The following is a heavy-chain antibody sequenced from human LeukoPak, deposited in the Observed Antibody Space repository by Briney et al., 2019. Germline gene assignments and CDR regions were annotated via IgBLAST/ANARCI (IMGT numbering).Heavy chain of an antibody. D-gene: IGHD3-3*01. CDR1: GYTFTGYY. CDR3: ARATSRLEWLLNWFDP. Sequence: ASAKVSCKASGYTFTGYYMHWVRQAPGQGLEWMGWINPNSGDTNYAQKFQGRVTMTRDTSISTAYTELSRLRSDDTAVYYCARATSRLEWLLNWFDPWGQGTLVTVSS. CDR2: INPNSGDT. J-gene: IGHJ5*02. V-gene: IGHV1-2*02.